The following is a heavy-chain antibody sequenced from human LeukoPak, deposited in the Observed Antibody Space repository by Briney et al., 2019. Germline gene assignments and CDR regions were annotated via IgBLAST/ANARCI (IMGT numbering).Heavy chain of an antibody. D-gene: IGHD2-15*01. J-gene: IGHJ4*02. CDR2: ISGSGGST. V-gene: IGHV3-23*01. CDR3: AKVNCSGGSCSSGYFDY. Sequence: GALRLLFAAPGFTLCRYAMGLVRQAPGEGLEWVSAISGSGGSTYYADSVKGRFTISRDNSKNTLYLQMNSLRAEDTAVYYCAKVNCSGGSCSSGYFDYWGQGTLVTVSS. CDR1: GFTLCRYA.